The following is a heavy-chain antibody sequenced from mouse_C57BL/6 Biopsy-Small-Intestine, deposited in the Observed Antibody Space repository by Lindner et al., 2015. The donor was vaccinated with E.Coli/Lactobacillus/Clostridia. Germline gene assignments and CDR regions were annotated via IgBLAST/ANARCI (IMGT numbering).Heavy chain of an antibody. D-gene: IGHD2-12*01. V-gene: IGHV1-66*01. CDR2: INAGNGNT. CDR1: GYTFTSYA. Sequence: SVKVSCKASGYTFTSYAMHWVRQAPGQRLEWMGWINAGNGNTKYSQKFQGRVTMTRDPSTSTAYMELSSLRSEDTAVYYCARPTRIFTITNGMDVWGQGTTVTVSS. CDR3: ARPTRIFTITNGMDV. J-gene: IGHJ1*01.